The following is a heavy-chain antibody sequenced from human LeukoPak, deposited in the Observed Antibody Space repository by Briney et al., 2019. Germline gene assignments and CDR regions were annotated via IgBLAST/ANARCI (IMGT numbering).Heavy chain of an antibody. D-gene: IGHD3-22*01. J-gene: IGHJ4*02. CDR3: ASGGYDSSGYHDPFDY. V-gene: IGHV4-39*01. CDR2: IYYSGST. CDR1: GGPISSSSYY. Sequence: SETLSLTCTVSGGPISSSSYYWGWIRQPPGKGLEWIGSIYYSGSTYYNPSLKSRVTISVDTSKNQFSLKLSSVTAADTAVYYCASGGYDSSGYHDPFDYWGQGTLVTVSS.